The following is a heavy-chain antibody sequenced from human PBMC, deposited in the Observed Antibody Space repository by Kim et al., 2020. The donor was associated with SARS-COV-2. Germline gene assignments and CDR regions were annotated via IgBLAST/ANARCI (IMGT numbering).Heavy chain of an antibody. D-gene: IGHD6-13*01. V-gene: IGHV3-33*05. J-gene: IGHJ4*02. Sequence: GGSLRLSCAASGFTFSSYAMHWVRQAPGKGLEWVALISSDGSDKNYLDSVKGRFTTSRDNSKKTLYLQMNSLRAEDTALYYCARDSRTTPGTGGSLDYWGQGSLVTVSS. CDR2: ISSDGSDK. CDR3: ARDSRTTPGTGGSLDY. CDR1: GFTFSSYA.